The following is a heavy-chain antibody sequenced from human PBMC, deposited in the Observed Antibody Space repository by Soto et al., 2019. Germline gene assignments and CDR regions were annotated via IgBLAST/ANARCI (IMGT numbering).Heavy chain of an antibody. CDR2: IYYSGST. D-gene: IGHD2-2*01. V-gene: IGHV4-59*08. Sequence: PSETLSLTCTVSGGSISSYYWSWIRQPPGKGLEWIGYIYYSGSTNYNPSLKSRVTISVDTSKNQFSLKLSSVTAADTAVYYCARHGGLNIVVVPAAIPAYYYYYMDVWGKGTTVTVSS. J-gene: IGHJ6*03. CDR1: GGSISSYY. CDR3: ARHGGLNIVVVPAAIPAYYYYYMDV.